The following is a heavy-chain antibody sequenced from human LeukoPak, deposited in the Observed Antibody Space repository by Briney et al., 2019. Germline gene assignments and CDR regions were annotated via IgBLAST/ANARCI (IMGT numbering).Heavy chain of an antibody. CDR1: GFTFDDYA. CDR2: ISWNSGSI. D-gene: IGHD3-10*01. CDR3: AKDSAYYYGSGSYYD. J-gene: IGHJ4*02. Sequence: SLRLSCAASGFTFDDYAMNWVRQAPGKGLEWVSGISWNSGSIAYADSVKGRFTISRDNAKNSLYLQMNSLRAEDMALYYCAKDSAYYYGSGSYYDWGQGTLVTVSS. V-gene: IGHV3-9*03.